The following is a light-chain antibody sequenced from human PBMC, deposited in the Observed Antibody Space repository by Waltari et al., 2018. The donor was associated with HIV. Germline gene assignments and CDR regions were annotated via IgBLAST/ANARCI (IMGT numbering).Light chain of an antibody. V-gene: IGLV1-51*01. J-gene: IGLJ2*01. Sequence: QSVLTQPPSVSAAPRQKVTISCSGSSPNIANNYVSWYQQLPGTAPKLLIYDNNKRPSGIPDRFSGSKSGTSATLGITGLQTGDEADYYCGTWDSSLSAVVFGGGTKVTVL. CDR3: GTWDSSLSAVV. CDR2: DNN. CDR1: SPNIANNY.